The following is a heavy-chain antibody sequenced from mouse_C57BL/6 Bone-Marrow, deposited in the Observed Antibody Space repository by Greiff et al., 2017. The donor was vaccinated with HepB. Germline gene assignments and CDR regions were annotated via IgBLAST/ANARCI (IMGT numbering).Heavy chain of an antibody. CDR2: ISDGGRYT. CDR1: GFTFSSYA. D-gene: IGHD1-1*02. J-gene: IGHJ4*01. V-gene: IGHV5-4*01. CDR3: ARLWSYYAMDY. Sequence: EVQLVESGGGLVKPGGSLKLSCAASGFTFSSYAMSWVRQTPEKRLEWVATISDGGRYTYYPDNVKGRFTISRDNAKNNLYLQMSHLKSEDTAMYYCARLWSYYAMDYWGQGTSVTVSS.